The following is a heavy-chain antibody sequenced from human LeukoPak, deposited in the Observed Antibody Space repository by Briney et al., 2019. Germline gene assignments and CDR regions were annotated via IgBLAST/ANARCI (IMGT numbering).Heavy chain of an antibody. J-gene: IGHJ5*02. V-gene: IGHV1-58*02. CDR1: GFTFTSSA. CDR2: IVVGSGNT. D-gene: IGHD1-26*01. CDR3: AAALVGASNWFDP. Sequence: SVKVSCKASGFTFTSSAMQWVRQARGQRLEWIGWIVVGSGNTNYAQKFQERVTTTRDMSTSTAYMELSSLRSEDTAVYYCAAALVGASNWFDPWGQGTLVTVSS.